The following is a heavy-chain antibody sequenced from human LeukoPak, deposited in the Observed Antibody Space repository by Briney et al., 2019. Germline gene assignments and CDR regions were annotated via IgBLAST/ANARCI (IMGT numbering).Heavy chain of an antibody. J-gene: IGHJ4*02. CDR3: ARERDYDSSGYYVFGY. CDR1: GFPLNSSG. CDR2: LWYDGSNK. Sequence: GGAPRLSRAASGFPLNSSGMHRVPQAPGKGLEWVAVLWYDGSNKYYADSVKGRFTISRDNSKNTLYLQMNSLRAEDTAVYYCARERDYDSSGYYVFGYWGQGTLVTVSS. D-gene: IGHD3-22*01. V-gene: IGHV3-33*01.